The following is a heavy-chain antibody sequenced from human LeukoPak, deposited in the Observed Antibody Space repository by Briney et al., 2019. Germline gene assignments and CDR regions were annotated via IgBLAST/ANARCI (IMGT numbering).Heavy chain of an antibody. J-gene: IGHJ4*02. CDR2: ISGYNGNS. CDR3: ARDVCSGGSCYHYFDY. CDR1: GYTFTRYG. V-gene: IGHV1-18*01. D-gene: IGHD2-15*01. Sequence: GASVKVSCKASGYTFTRYGISWVRQAPGQRLEWMGWISGYNGNSDHAQKFQGRVTMTTDTSTSTAYMELRSLRSDDTAVYYCARDVCSGGSCYHYFDYWGQGTLVTVSS.